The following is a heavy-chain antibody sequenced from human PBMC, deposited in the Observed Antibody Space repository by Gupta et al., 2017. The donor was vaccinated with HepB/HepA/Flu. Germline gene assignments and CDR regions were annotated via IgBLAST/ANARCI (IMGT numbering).Heavy chain of an antibody. CDR3: AKFGGEQLVPVFDY. J-gene: IGHJ4*02. CDR1: GCTFSSYA. CDR2: ISGSGGTT. V-gene: IGHV3-23*01. Sequence: EVQLLESGGGLVQPGGSLRLSCAGSGCTFSSYAMSWVRQAPGNGLEWVSIISGSGGTTYYADSVKGRFTSSRDNSKNTLYLQMNSLRAEDTAVYYCAKFGGEQLVPVFDYWGQGTLVTVAS. D-gene: IGHD6-13*01.